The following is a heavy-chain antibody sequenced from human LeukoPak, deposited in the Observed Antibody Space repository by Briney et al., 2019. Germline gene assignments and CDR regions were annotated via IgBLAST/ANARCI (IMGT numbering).Heavy chain of an antibody. CDR1: GFSFSSYW. V-gene: IGHV3-7*03. J-gene: IGHJ4*02. CDR2: INTDGSEI. CDR3: VRGIDY. Sequence: GGSLRLSCAASGFSFSSYWMSWVGQGPVKGLEWVANINTDGSEIYYVDSVKGRFTISRDNAKNSLYLQMSSLSGEDTAIYYCVRGIDYWGQGTLVTVSP.